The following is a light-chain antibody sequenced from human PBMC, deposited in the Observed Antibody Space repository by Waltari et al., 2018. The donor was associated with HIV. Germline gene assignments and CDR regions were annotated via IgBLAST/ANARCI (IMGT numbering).Light chain of an antibody. V-gene: IGLV2-11*01. CDR2: DVT. J-gene: IGLJ1*01. CDR1: SSDVGADNY. CDR3: CSYAGSSYV. Sequence: QSALTQPRSVSGSPGQSVTISCTGTSSDVGADNYVSWYQQPPGKAPKLMIYDVTKRPAVVPDRFSGSKSGNTASLTISGLQAEDEADYYCCSYAGSSYVFGTGTNVTVL.